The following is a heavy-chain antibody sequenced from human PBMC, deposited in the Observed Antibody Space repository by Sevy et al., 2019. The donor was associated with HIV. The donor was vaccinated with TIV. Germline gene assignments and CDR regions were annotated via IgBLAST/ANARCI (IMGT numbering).Heavy chain of an antibody. D-gene: IGHD2-21*01. J-gene: IGHJ6*02. Sequence: GGSLRLPCAASGFPFNDHALHWVRQVPRKGLEWVSGISWNCRNVGYADSVKGRFTISRDNANHFLYLEMNSLRPEDTAFYYCAKDINRGCDGINCYPYYYYFYGLDVWGQGTTVTVSS. CDR1: GFPFNDHA. CDR2: ISWNCRNV. V-gene: IGHV3-9*01. CDR3: AKDINRGCDGINCYPYYYYFYGLDV.